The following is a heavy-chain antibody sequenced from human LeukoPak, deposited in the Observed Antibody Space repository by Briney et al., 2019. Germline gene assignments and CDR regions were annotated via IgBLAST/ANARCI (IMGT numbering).Heavy chain of an antibody. Sequence: RASVKVSCKASGGTFSNYAISWVRQAPGQGLEWMGWINPNSGGTNYAQKFQGRVTMTRDTSISTAYMELSRLRSDDTAVYYCARGVDYGDYGPRDAFDIWGQGTMVTVSS. D-gene: IGHD4-17*01. J-gene: IGHJ3*02. CDR1: GGTFSNYA. CDR3: ARGVDYGDYGPRDAFDI. CDR2: INPNSGGT. V-gene: IGHV1-2*02.